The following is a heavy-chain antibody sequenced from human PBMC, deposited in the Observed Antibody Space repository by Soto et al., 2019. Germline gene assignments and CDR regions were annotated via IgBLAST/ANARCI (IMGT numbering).Heavy chain of an antibody. D-gene: IGHD6-19*01. CDR2: IIPIFGTA. CDR1: GGTFSSYA. Sequence: SVKVSCKASGGTFSSYAISWVRQAPGQGLEWMGGIIPIFGTADYAQKFQGRVTITADESTSTAYMELSSLRSEDTAVYYCARDRSVAVAGPGWFDPWGQGALVTVSS. CDR3: ARDRSVAVAGPGWFDP. J-gene: IGHJ5*02. V-gene: IGHV1-69*13.